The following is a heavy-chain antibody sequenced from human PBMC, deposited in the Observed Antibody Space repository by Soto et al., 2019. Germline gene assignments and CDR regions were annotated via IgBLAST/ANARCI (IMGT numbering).Heavy chain of an antibody. D-gene: IGHD2-2*01. V-gene: IGHV4-34*01. CDR3: ARGSDIVVVPAATYYFDY. Sequence: SETLCITCAFYVGSFSVYYWSWIRQPPGKGLEWIGEINHSGSTNYNPSLKSRVTISVDTSKNQFSLKLSSVTAADTAVYYCARGSDIVVVPAATYYFDYWGQGTMVTVSS. CDR2: INHSGST. J-gene: IGHJ4*02. CDR1: VGSFSVYY.